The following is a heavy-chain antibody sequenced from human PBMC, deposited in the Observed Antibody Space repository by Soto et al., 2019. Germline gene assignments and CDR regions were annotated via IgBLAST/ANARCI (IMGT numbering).Heavy chain of an antibody. CDR3: TTDPPRYCSSTTRYLGH. CDR1: GFGFSNAW. D-gene: IGHD2-2*01. CDR2: IKSKTDGGTT. V-gene: IGHV3-15*01. Sequence: GGSLRLSCAGSGFGFSNAWLNWVRQAPGMGLEWVGRIKSKTDGGTTDYAAPVKGRFTISRDDSKNTLYLQMNSLKTEDTAVYYCTTDPPRYCSSTTRYLGHWGQGTLVTVSS. J-gene: IGHJ4*02.